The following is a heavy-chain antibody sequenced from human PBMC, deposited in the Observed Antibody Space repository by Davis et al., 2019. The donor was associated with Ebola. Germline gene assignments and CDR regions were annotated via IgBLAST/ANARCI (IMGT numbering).Heavy chain of an antibody. Sequence: PGGSLRLSCAASGFTFSSYEMNWVRQAPGKGLEWVSYISSSSSTIYYADSVKGRFTISRDNAKNSLYLQMNSLRDEDTAVYYCARDFYDYIWGSYRQGYFDYWGQGTLVTVSS. CDR2: ISSSSSTI. D-gene: IGHD3-16*02. CDR3: ARDFYDYIWGSYRQGYFDY. V-gene: IGHV3-48*02. CDR1: GFTFSSYE. J-gene: IGHJ4*02.